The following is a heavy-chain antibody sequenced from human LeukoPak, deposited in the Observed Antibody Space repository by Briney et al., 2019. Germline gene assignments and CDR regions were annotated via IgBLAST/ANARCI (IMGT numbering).Heavy chain of an antibody. CDR1: GGSISSYY. J-gene: IGHJ4*02. Sequence: PSETLSLTCTVSGGSISSYYWSWIRQPPGKGLEWIGYIYYSGSTNYNPSLKSRVTISVDTSKNQFSLKLSSVTAADTAVYYCARDQEISGGFDYWGQGTLVTVSS. V-gene: IGHV4-59*01. D-gene: IGHD3-16*02. CDR2: IYYSGST. CDR3: ARDQEISGGFDY.